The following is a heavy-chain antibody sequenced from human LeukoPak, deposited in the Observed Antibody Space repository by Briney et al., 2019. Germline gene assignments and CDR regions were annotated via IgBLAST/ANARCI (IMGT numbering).Heavy chain of an antibody. CDR1: GFTVSSNY. J-gene: IGHJ6*02. V-gene: IGHV3-53*01. D-gene: IGHD6-13*01. CDR2: VYRAGRT. Sequence: GGSLRLSCAASGFTVSSNYMSWIRQAPEKGLEWVSVVYRAGRTYYADSVKGRFTISRDNSKNTMYLQMNSLRAEDTAVYYCARDLEVRGGAAAGRPYYYYYAMDVWGQGTTVTVSS. CDR3: ARDLEVRGGAAAGRPYYYYYAMDV.